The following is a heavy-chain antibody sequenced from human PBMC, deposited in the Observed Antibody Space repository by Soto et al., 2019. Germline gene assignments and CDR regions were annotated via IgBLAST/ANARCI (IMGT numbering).Heavy chain of an antibody. CDR2: IYYSGST. D-gene: IGHD3-10*01. CDR1: GGSISSGGYY. V-gene: IGHV4-31*03. CDR3: ARLLWFGELSGYYGMDV. J-gene: IGHJ6*02. Sequence: QVQLQESGPGLVKPSQTLSLTCTVSGGSISSGGYYWSWIRQHPGKGLEWIGYIYYSGSTYYNPSLQSRVTVSVDTSKNQFSLKLSSVTAADTAVYYCARLLWFGELSGYYGMDVWGQGTTVTVSS.